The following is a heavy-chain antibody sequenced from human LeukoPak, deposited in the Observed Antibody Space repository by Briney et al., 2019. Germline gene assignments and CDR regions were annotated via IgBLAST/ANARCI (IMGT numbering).Heavy chain of an antibody. Sequence: RGSLRLSCAVSGFTFSGFWMSWSRQAPGNGLEWVASINSDGSEGYYADVVKGRFTISRDNAKNSLYLQINSLRAEDTAVYYCARSSYSSSSSVWGQGTMVTVSS. J-gene: IGHJ3*01. D-gene: IGHD6-6*01. CDR1: GFTFSGFW. CDR2: INSDGSEG. V-gene: IGHV3-7*03. CDR3: ARSSYSSSSSV.